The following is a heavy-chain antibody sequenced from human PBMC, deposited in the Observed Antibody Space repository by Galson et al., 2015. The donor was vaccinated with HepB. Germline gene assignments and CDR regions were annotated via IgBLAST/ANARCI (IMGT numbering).Heavy chain of an antibody. CDR1: GYTFTGYY. J-gene: IGHJ3*02. V-gene: IGHV1-2*04. D-gene: IGHD2-15*01. CDR3: ATRFRICSGGSCYYDAFDI. CDR2: INPNSGGT. Sequence: SVKVSCKASGYTFTGYYMHWVRQAPGQGLEWMGWINPNSGGTNYAQKFQGWVTMTRDTSISTAYMELSRLRSDDTAVYYCATRFRICSGGSCYYDAFDIWGQGTMVTVSS.